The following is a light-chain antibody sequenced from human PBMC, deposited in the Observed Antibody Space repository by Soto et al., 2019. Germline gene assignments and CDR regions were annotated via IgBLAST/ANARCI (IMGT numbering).Light chain of an antibody. V-gene: IGLV2-14*01. CDR1: SSDGGGYNY. Sequence: QSALNQPASVSGSPGQSITIYCTGTSSDGGGYNYVSWYQQHPGKAPKLMIYEVSNRPSGVSNRFSVSKSGNTASLTISGLQAEDDADYYCSSYTSSSTHVVFGGGTKVTVL. CDR3: SSYTSSSTHVV. CDR2: EVS. J-gene: IGLJ2*01.